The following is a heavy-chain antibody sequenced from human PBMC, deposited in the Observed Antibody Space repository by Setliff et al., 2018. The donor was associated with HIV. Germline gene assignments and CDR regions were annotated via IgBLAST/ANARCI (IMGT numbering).Heavy chain of an antibody. CDR2: ISSSSSYI. D-gene: IGHD1-26*01. CDR3: ARVGAATASYYYYYMDV. Sequence: SGGSLSLSCAASGFTFSSYSMNWVRQAPGKGLEWVSSISSSSSYIYYADSVKGRFTISRDNAKNSLYLQMNSLRAEDTAVYYCARVGAATASYYYYYMDVWGKGTTVTVSS. J-gene: IGHJ6*03. CDR1: GFTFSSYS. V-gene: IGHV3-21*01.